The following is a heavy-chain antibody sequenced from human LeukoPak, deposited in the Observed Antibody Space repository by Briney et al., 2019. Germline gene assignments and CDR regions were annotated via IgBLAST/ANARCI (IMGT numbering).Heavy chain of an antibody. CDR2: IRYDGTNK. Sequence: PGASLRLSCAASGFTFSSYGMHWVRQAPGKGLEWVSFIRYDGTNKYYADSEEGRFTISRDNSKSTRYLQMTSLKAADTALYYCANVLGGGDSYSFDYWGQGTLVTVSS. D-gene: IGHD2-21*01. CDR1: GFTFSSYG. CDR3: ANVLGGGDSYSFDY. J-gene: IGHJ4*02. V-gene: IGHV3-30*02.